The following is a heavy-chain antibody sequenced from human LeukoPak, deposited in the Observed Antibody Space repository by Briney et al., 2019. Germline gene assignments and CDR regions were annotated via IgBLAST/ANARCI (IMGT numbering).Heavy chain of an antibody. V-gene: IGHV3-23*01. CDR2: ISGSGGNT. CDR1: GFTFSTYA. Sequence: GGSLRLSCAASGFTFSTYAMSWVRQAPGKGLEWGSGISGSGGNTYYADSVRGRFTISRDYSKNTLYLQMNSLRAEDTAVYYCAKTPGITAAGPDYWGQGTLVTVSS. D-gene: IGHD6-13*01. CDR3: AKTPGITAAGPDY. J-gene: IGHJ4*02.